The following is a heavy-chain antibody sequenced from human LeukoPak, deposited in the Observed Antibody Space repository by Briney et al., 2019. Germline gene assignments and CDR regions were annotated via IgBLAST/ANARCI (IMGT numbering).Heavy chain of an antibody. CDR2: IYTSGST. CDR1: GGSISSGSYY. V-gene: IGHV4-61*02. D-gene: IGHD3-3*01. Sequence: SETLSLTCTVSGGSISSGSYYWSWIRQPAGKGLEWIGRIYTSGSTNYNPSLKSRVTISVDTSKNQFSLKLSSVTAADTAVYYCARDFYPSDPWGQGTLVTVSS. CDR3: ARDFYPSDP. J-gene: IGHJ5*02.